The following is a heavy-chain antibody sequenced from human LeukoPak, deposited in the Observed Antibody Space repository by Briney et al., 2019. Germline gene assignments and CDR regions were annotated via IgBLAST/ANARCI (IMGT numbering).Heavy chain of an antibody. D-gene: IGHD3-22*01. J-gene: IGHJ6*02. Sequence: PGGSLRLSCAASGFTFNNAWMSWVRQVPGKGLEWVAVISYDGSNKYYADSVKGRFTISRDNSKNTLYLQMNSLRAEDTAVYYCARDLRLSLDYYESAGVPFHYGMDVWGQGTTVTVSS. V-gene: IGHV3-30-3*01. CDR3: ARDLRLSLDYYESAGVPFHYGMDV. CDR2: ISYDGSNK. CDR1: GFTFNNAW.